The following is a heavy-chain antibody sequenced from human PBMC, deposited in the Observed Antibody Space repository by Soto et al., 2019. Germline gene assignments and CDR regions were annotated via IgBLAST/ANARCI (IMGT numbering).Heavy chain of an antibody. D-gene: IGHD2-2*01. CDR3: AKDRDYPRDQFHY. J-gene: IGHJ4*02. Sequence: WGSLRLSCAASGFTFSINAMSWVRQAPGKGLEWVSAISANGQGIYYADSVRGRFTISRDNSKNTVFLHMDSLRAEDTAVYYCAKDRDYPRDQFHYWGQGTLVTVSS. CDR1: GFTFSINA. V-gene: IGHV3-23*01. CDR2: ISANGQGI.